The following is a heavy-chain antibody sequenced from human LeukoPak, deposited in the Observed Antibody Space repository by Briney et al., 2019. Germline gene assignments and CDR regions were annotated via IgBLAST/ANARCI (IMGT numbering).Heavy chain of an antibody. J-gene: IGHJ4*02. CDR3: ARRDNYDY. D-gene: IGHD2-15*01. CDR2: IWYDGTNK. Sequence: GGSLRLSCAASGFTFNNYGMHWVRQAPGKGLEWVALIWYDGTNKYYGDSVKGRFTISRDNSKNTLYLQMNSLRAEDTAVYYCARRDNYDYWGQGTLVTVSS. CDR1: GFTFNNYG. V-gene: IGHV3-33*01.